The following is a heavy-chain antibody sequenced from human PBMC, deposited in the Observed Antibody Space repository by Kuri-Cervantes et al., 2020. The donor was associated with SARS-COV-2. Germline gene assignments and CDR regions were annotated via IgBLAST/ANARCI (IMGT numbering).Heavy chain of an antibody. D-gene: IGHD6-13*01. J-gene: IGHJ5*02. CDR3: ARARQGSSWYPYWFDP. CDR2: MNPNSGNT. V-gene: IGHV1-8*02. CDR1: GYTFTSYD. Sequence: ASGRVSCKASGYTFTSYDINWVRQATGQGLEWMGWMNPNSGNTGYAQKFQGRVTMTRNTSISTAYMELSSLRSEDTAVYYCARARQGSSWYPYWFDPWGQGTLVTVSS.